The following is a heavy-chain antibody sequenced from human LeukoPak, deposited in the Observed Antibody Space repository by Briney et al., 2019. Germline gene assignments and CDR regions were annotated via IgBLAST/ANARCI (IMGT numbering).Heavy chain of an antibody. CDR1: GGSISSSSYY. D-gene: IGHD6-19*01. Sequence: SETLSLTCTVSGGSISSSSYYWGWIRQPPGRGLEWIGSIYYSGSTYYNPSLKSRVTISVDTSKNQFSLKLSSVTAADTAVYYCARDGSGWSPYDAFDIWGQGTMVTVSS. J-gene: IGHJ3*02. CDR2: IYYSGST. V-gene: IGHV4-39*07. CDR3: ARDGSGWSPYDAFDI.